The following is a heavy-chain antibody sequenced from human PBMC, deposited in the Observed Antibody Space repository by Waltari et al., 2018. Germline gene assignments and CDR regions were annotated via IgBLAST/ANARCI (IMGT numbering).Heavy chain of an antibody. D-gene: IGHD1-26*01. J-gene: IGHJ4*02. CDR2: LHPKTNSA. Sequence: QGQLVQSGAEVKKPGASVKVSCKASGITVTGYYIHWVRHAPGQGLEWMGWLHPKTNSAYYTQKFQGSVRLTSDTSITPAYMELSMLRSDYSAVYYCASPTGVGATYGDFAYWGQGTLVTVSS. V-gene: IGHV1-2*02. CDR1: GITVTGYY. CDR3: ASPTGVGATYGDFAY.